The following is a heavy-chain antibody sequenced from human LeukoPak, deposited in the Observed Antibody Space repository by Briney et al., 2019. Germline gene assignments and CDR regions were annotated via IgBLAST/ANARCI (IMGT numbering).Heavy chain of an antibody. J-gene: IGHJ4*02. V-gene: IGHV3-30*02. Sequence: GGSLRLSCAASGFTFSSYGMHWVRQAPGKGLEWVAFIRYDGSNKYYADSVKGRFTISRDNSKNTLYLQMNSLRAEDTAVYYCARLPAYCSSTSCYYDYWGQGTLVTVSS. D-gene: IGHD2-2*01. CDR2: IRYDGSNK. CDR1: GFTFSSYG. CDR3: ARLPAYCSSTSCYYDY.